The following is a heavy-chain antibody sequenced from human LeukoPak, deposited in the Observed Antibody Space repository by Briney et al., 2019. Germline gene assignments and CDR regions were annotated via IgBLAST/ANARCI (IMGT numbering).Heavy chain of an antibody. D-gene: IGHD2-15*01. CDR3: ARGPRCCSGGSCYSKLDY. CDR2: MNPNSGNT. Sequence: ASVKVSCKASGYTFTSYDINWVRQATGQGLEWMGWMNPNSGNTGYAQKFQGRVTMTRNTSISTAYMELSSLRSEDTAVYYCARGPRCCSGGSCYSKLDYWGQGTLVTVSS. CDR1: GYTFTSYD. V-gene: IGHV1-8*01. J-gene: IGHJ4*02.